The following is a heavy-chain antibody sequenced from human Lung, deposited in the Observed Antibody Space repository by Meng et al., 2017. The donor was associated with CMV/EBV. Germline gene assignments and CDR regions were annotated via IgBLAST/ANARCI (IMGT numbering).Heavy chain of an antibody. CDR3: ARGAGTAMAPAGY. Sequence: GESLKISCAASGFTFDDYGMSWVRQAPGKGLEWVSGINWNGSSTGYADSVKGRFTISRDNAKNSLYLQMNSLRAEDTALYHCARGAGTAMAPAGYWGQGTXVXVSS. J-gene: IGHJ4*02. CDR1: GFTFDDYG. CDR2: INWNGSST. D-gene: IGHD5-18*01. V-gene: IGHV3-20*01.